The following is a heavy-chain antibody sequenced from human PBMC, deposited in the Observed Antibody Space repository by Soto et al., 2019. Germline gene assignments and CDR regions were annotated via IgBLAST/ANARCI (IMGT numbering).Heavy chain of an antibody. D-gene: IGHD4-17*01. CDR2: ISNSGST. J-gene: IGHJ5*02. CDR3: ARDGDYRSWFDP. CDR1: GGSISSDPYY. Sequence: QVLLQESGPGLVRPSQTLSLTCTVSGGSISSDPYYWSWIRQHPGKGLEWIGYISNSGSTFYNPSLMSRVTISADTSKNQFSLKLTSVTAADTAVYYCARDGDYRSWFDPWGQGILVTVSS. V-gene: IGHV4-31*03.